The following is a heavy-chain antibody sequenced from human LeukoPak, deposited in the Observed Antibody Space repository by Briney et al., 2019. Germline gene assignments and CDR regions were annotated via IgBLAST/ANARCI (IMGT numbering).Heavy chain of an antibody. CDR2: IYYSGST. CDR3: ARLAVVPAATFDY. Sequence: SQTLSLTCTVSGGSISSYYWSWIRQPPGKGLEWIGYIYYSGSTNYNPSLKSRVTISVDTSKNQSSLKLSSVTAADTAVYYCARLAVVPAATFDYWGQGTLVTVSS. D-gene: IGHD2-2*01. V-gene: IGHV4-59*08. CDR1: GGSISSYY. J-gene: IGHJ4*02.